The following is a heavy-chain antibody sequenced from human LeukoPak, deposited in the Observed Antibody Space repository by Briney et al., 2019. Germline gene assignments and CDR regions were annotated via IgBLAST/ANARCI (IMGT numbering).Heavy chain of an antibody. Sequence: SETLSLTCTVSGYSISSGYYWGWIRQPPGKGLEWIGSISHSGSPYYNPSLKSRVTISVHTSKNQFSLKLSSVTAADTAVYYCARDPVVPATSMQFDWYFDLWGRDTLVTVSS. CDR1: GYSISSGYY. CDR3: ARDPVVPATSMQFDWYFDL. CDR2: ISHSGSP. V-gene: IGHV4-38-2*02. J-gene: IGHJ2*01. D-gene: IGHD2-21*02.